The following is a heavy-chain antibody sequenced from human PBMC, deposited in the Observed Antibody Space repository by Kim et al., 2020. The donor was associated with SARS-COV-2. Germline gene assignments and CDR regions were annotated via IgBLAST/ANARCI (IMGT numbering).Heavy chain of an antibody. Sequence: YYADAVKGRYTISRDNSKTTLYLQMNSVGAEERAMYYCTRSSGYYFGLEYWGQGTPVTVSS. J-gene: IGHJ4*02. V-gene: IGHV3-30*01. CDR3: TRSSGYYFGLEY. D-gene: IGHD3-22*01.